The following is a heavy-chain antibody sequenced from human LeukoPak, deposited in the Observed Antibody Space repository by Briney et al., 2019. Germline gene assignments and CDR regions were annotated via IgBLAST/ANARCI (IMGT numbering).Heavy chain of an antibody. Sequence: ASVKVSCKASGYTLTSYGISWVRQAPGQGLEWMGWISAYNGNTNYAQKLQGRVTMTTDTSTSTAYMELRSLRSDDTAVYYCARGHDILTGYSQGFDPWGQGTLVTVSS. CDR2: ISAYNGNT. CDR1: GYTLTSYG. CDR3: ARGHDILTGYSQGFDP. J-gene: IGHJ5*02. D-gene: IGHD3-9*01. V-gene: IGHV1-18*01.